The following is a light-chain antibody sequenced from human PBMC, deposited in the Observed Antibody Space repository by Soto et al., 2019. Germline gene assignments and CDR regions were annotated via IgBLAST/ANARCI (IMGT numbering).Light chain of an antibody. CDR2: GAS. Sequence: EIVLTQSPGTLSLSPGERATLSCRASQSVSSSYLAWYQQKPGQAPRLLIYGASSRATGIPDRFSGSGSGTDFTLTISRLEPEEFAAYYCQQYGSSPIFTFGPGTKVDIK. CDR3: QQYGSSPIFT. V-gene: IGKV3-20*01. CDR1: QSVSSSY. J-gene: IGKJ3*01.